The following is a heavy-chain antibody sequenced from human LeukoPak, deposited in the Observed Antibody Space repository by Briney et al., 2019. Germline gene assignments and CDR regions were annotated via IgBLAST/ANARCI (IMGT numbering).Heavy chain of an antibody. CDR2: ISGGGIGI. CDR3: TRRRGNQQPIDY. D-gene: IGHD2-2*01. Sequence: GGSLRLSCEASGFTFSNHNMSWVRQAPGKGLEWVSAISGGGIGIYYADSLKGRFTISRDDSKNTLYLQMNNLRAEDTAVYYCTRRRGNQQPIDYWGQGTLVTVSS. CDR1: GFTFSNHN. J-gene: IGHJ4*02. V-gene: IGHV3-23*01.